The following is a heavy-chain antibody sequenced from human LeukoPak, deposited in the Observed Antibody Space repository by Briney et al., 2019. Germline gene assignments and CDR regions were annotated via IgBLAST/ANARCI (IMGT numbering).Heavy chain of an antibody. CDR3: ARDFQPRYCSSSSCSPA. CDR1: GFTFRNYW. V-gene: IGHV3-7*03. CDR2: IRPDGSQK. D-gene: IGHD2-2*01. J-gene: IGHJ6*02. Sequence: GGSLRLSCAASGFTFRNYWMSWVRQAPGEGLEWVANIRPDGSQKYYVDSARGRFTISRDNAKSSLYLQTSSLRPEDTATYYCARDFQPRYCSSSSCSPAWGQGTTVTVSS.